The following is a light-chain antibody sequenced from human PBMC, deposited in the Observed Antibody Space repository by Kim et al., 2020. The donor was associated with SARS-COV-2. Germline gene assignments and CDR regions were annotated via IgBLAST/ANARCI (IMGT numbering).Light chain of an antibody. Sequence: EIVLTQSPGTLSLSPGERATLSCRASQSVSSSYLAWYQQKPGQAPRLLFYGASSRATVIPHRGSGSGSGTDFTLTISGLEPEAFAVYYCQQYVSTPWTLGAETKMDI. CDR1: QSVSSSY. V-gene: IGKV3-20*01. CDR3: QQYVSTPWT. CDR2: GAS. J-gene: IGKJ4*01.